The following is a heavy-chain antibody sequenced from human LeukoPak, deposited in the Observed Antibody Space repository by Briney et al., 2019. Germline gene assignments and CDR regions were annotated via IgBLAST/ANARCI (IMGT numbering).Heavy chain of an antibody. CDR2: IYYDGST. Sequence: SETLSLTCTVSSASITSSNYYWAWIRQPPGKGLEFIGTIYYDGSTYYNPSLKRRVTISIDTSNKQFSLKLSSVTAADTAVYYCARDYITADYYDSSGYYYPYRNWFDPWGQGTLVTVSS. V-gene: IGHV4-39*07. CDR3: ARDYITADYYDSSGYYYPYRNWFDP. D-gene: IGHD3-22*01. CDR1: SASITSSNYY. J-gene: IGHJ5*02.